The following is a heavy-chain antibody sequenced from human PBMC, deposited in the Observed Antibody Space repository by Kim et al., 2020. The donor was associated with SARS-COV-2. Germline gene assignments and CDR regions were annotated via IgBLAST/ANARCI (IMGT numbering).Heavy chain of an antibody. D-gene: IGHD2-15*01. CDR1: GFTFDDYG. Sequence: GGSLRLSCAASGFTFDDYGMSWVRQAPGKGLEWVSHINWNGGYRGYADSVKGRFTISRDNAKNSLYLQMNSLRAEDTALYHCARQARLLHWFDPWGQGTLVTVSS. CDR2: INWNGGYR. CDR3: ARQARLLHWFDP. V-gene: IGHV3-20*01. J-gene: IGHJ5*02.